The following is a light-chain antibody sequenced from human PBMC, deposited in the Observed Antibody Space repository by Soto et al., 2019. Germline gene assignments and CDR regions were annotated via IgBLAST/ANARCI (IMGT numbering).Light chain of an antibody. CDR1: SGHSSYI. CDR3: ETWDSNTRV. J-gene: IGLJ3*02. Sequence: QSVLTQSSSASASLGSSVKLTCTLSSGHSSYIIAWHQQQPGKAPRYLMKLEGSGSCNKGSGVPDRFSGSSSGADRYLSISNLQFEGEADYYCETWDSNTRVFGGGTKLTVL. CDR2: LEGSGSC. V-gene: IGLV4-60*02.